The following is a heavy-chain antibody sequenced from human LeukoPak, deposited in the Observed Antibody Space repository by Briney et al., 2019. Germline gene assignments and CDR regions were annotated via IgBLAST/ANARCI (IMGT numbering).Heavy chain of an antibody. V-gene: IGHV3-23*01. CDR1: GFTFSSYA. CDR2: ISGSGGST. J-gene: IGHJ4*02. CDR3: AKATRYSSTIGY. Sequence: GGSLRLSCAASGFTFSSYAMSWVRQAPGKGLEWVSAISGSGGSTYYADSVKGRFTISRDNSKNTLYLQMNSLSAEDTAVYYCAKATRYSSTIGYWGQGTLVTVSS. D-gene: IGHD6-13*01.